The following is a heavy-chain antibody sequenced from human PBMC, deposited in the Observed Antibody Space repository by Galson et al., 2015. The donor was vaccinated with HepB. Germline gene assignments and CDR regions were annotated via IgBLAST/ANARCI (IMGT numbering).Heavy chain of an antibody. CDR1: GYTFTGYY. D-gene: IGHD3-3*01. V-gene: IGHV1-2*02. CDR2: INPNSGGT. Sequence: SVKVSCKASGYTFTGYYMHWVRQAPGQGLEWMGWINPNSGGTNYAQKFQGRVTMTRDTSISTAYMELSRLRSDDTAVYYCARVKGITIFGVVRGGTFDYWGQGTLVTVSS. J-gene: IGHJ4*02. CDR3: ARVKGITIFGVVRGGTFDY.